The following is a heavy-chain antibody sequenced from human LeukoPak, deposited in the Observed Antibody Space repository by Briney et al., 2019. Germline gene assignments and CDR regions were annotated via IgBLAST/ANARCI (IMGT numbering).Heavy chain of an antibody. D-gene: IGHD4-23*01. CDR1: GGSISSSSYY. CDR2: IYTSGST. CDR3: ARDVRGTTVVIGSLYYMDV. V-gene: IGHV4-61*02. J-gene: IGHJ6*03. Sequence: SETLSLTCTVSGGSISSSSYYWSWIRQPAGKGLEWIGRIYTSGSTNYNPSLKSRVTMSVDTSKNQFSLKLSSVTAADTAVYYCARDVRGTTVVIGSLYYMDVWGKGTTVTVSS.